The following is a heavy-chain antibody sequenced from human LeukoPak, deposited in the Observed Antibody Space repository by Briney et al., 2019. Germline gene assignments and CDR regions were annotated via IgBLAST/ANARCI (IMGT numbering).Heavy chain of an antibody. CDR1: GGTFSSYA. CDR2: IIPIFGIA. J-gene: IGHJ4*02. Sequence: ASVKVSCKASGGTFSSYAISWVRQAPGQGLEWMGRIIPIFGIANYAQKFQGGVTITADKSTSTAYMELSSLRSEDTAVYYCARDGAGKVAVAGTLDYWGQGTLVTVSS. CDR3: ARDGAGKVAVAGTLDY. D-gene: IGHD6-19*01. V-gene: IGHV1-69*04.